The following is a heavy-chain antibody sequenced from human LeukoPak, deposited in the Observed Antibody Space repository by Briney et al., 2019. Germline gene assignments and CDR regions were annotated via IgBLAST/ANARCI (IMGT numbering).Heavy chain of an antibody. D-gene: IGHD2-15*01. CDR1: GASIGSYH. J-gene: IGHJ6*02. V-gene: IGHV4-59*01. CDR2: IYSSGST. CDR3: AREGGRKARDYYYYYGMDV. Sequence: SETLSLTCTVSGASIGSYHWSWIRQPPGKGLEWIGYIYSSGSTNYIPSLKSRVTISVDTSKNQFSLKLSSVTAADTAVYYCAREGGRKARDYYYYYGMDVWGQGTTVTVSS.